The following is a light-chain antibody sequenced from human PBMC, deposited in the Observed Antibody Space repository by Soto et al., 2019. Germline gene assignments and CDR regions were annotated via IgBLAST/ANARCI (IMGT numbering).Light chain of an antibody. CDR2: DVN. Sequence: QSALTQPASVSGSPGQSITISCTGTSSDVGGYNYVSWYQQHPGKVPKLMIYDVNNRPSGVSNRFSGSKSGNSASLTISGLQPEDEADYYCSSYTSSATYVFGTGTKLTVL. J-gene: IGLJ1*01. CDR1: SSDVGGYNY. CDR3: SSYTSSATYV. V-gene: IGLV2-14*01.